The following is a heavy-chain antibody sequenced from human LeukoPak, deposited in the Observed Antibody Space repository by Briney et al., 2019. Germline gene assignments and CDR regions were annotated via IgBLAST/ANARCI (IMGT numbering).Heavy chain of an antibody. Sequence: ASVTVSFKSSGYTFTDYYMHWVRQAPGQGVEWMGWINPNSGGTNYAQKFQGRVTMTRDTSISKAYVELSRLRSDDTAVYYCARDKTTVTTFYYYYLDVWGKGTPVTVSS. J-gene: IGHJ6*03. CDR3: ARDKTTVTTFYYYYLDV. CDR1: GYTFTDYY. CDR2: INPNSGGT. D-gene: IGHD4-17*01. V-gene: IGHV1-2*02.